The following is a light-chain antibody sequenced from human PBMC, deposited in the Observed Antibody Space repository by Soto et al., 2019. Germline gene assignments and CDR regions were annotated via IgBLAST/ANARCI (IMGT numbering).Light chain of an antibody. Sequence: EIVLAQSPATLSLSPGERATLSSRASQSVSIALAWYQQKPGQAPRLLVHDASNRATGVPARFSGSGSGTDLTLTISRLEPEDFAVYDCQEYGNAPFTFRTAPKGDIK. CDR1: QSVSIA. CDR3: QEYGNAPFT. J-gene: IGKJ3*01. CDR2: DAS. V-gene: IGKV3-20*01.